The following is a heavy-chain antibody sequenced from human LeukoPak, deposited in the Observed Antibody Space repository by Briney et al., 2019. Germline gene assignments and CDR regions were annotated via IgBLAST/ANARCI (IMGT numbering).Heavy chain of an antibody. J-gene: IGHJ4*02. V-gene: IGHV4-39*01. CDR2: IYYSGST. CDR3: VNYYDSSDYQQPNHFDY. D-gene: IGHD3-22*01. CDR1: GGSISSSSYY. Sequence: SETLSLTCTVSGGSISSSSYYWGWIRQPPGKGLDWIGSIYYSGSTYYNPSLRSRFTISVDTSKNQFSLKLSSVTAADTAVYYCVNYYDSSDYQQPNHFDYWGQGTLVTVSS.